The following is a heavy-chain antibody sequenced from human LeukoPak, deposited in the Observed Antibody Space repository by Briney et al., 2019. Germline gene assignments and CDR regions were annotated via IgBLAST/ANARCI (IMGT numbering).Heavy chain of an antibody. V-gene: IGHV4-34*01. J-gene: IGHJ5*02. D-gene: IGHD4-11*01. CDR3: ARVFGRYSNYFNWFDP. Sequence: SETLSLTCAVYGGSFSGYYWSWIRQPPGKGLEWIGEINHSGSTNYNPSLKSRVTISVDTSKNQFSLKLSSVTAADTAVYYCARVFGRYSNYFNWFDPWGQGTLVTVSS. CDR2: INHSGST. CDR1: GGSFSGYY.